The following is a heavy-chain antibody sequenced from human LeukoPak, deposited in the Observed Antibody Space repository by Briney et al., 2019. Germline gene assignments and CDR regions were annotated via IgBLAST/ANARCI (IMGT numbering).Heavy chain of an antibody. D-gene: IGHD3-3*01. CDR3: ARDVPDFWSGFDY. CDR1: GYPFTTSG. Sequence: ASVKVSCKASGYPFTTSGLSWVRQAPGQGLEWMGQISGNDGDTNYAQKFQGRVTMTTDTATSTAYMELTSLRSDDTAVYYCARDVPDFWSGFDYWGQGTLVTVSP. CDR2: ISGNDGDT. J-gene: IGHJ4*02. V-gene: IGHV1-18*01.